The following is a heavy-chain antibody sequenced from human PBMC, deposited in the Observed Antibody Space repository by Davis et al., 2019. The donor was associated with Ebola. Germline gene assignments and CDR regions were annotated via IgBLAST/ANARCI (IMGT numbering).Heavy chain of an antibody. J-gene: IGHJ4*02. CDR2: IYYSGST. V-gene: IGHV4-39*07. CDR1: GGSISSSSYN. D-gene: IGHD2-8*01. CDR3: ARAVYFSFDY. Sequence: PGGSLRLSCTVSGGSISSSSYNWGWIRQPPGKGLEWIGNIYYSGSTYYNPSLKSRVTISVDTSKNQFSLKLSSVTAADTAVYYCARAVYFSFDYWGQGTLVTVSS.